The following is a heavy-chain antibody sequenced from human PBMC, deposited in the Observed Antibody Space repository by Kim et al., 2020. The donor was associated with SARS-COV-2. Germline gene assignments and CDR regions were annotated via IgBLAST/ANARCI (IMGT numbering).Heavy chain of an antibody. J-gene: IGHJ6*01. CDR3: ARPRGGASYYYGMDV. Sequence: SETLSHTCTVSGGSISSSSYYWGWIRQPPGKGLEWIGSIYYSGSTYYNPSLKSRVTISVDTSKNQFSLKLSSVTAADTAVYYCARPRGGASYYYGMDVWG. V-gene: IGHV4-39*01. D-gene: IGHD1-26*01. CDR1: GGSISSSSYY. CDR2: IYYSGST.